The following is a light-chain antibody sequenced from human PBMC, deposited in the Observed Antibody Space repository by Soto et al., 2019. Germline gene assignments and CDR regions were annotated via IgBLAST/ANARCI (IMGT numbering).Light chain of an antibody. J-gene: IGLJ3*02. Sequence: QSVPTQPPSVSGSPGQSVTISCTGTSSDVGGYNRVSWYQQPPGTAPKVMIYDVSNRPSGVPDRFSGSKSGNTASLTISGLQAEDEADYYCSSYTSSGTLVFGGGTKLTVL. CDR3: SSYTSSGTLV. CDR1: SSDVGGYNR. CDR2: DVS. V-gene: IGLV2-18*02.